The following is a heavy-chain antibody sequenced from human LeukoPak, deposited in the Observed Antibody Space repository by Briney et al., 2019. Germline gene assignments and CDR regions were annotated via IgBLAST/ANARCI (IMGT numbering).Heavy chain of an antibody. J-gene: IGHJ4*02. CDR1: GFTFSNVW. CDR3: VTDLVIKGYFDY. Sequence: GGSLRLSCAASGFTFSNVWMSWVRQVPGKGLEWVGRIRRKTDGETTDHAAPVKGRFTISRDDSKNTLYLQMNSLKTEDTAVYYCVTDLVIKGYFDYWGQGALVTVCS. V-gene: IGHV3-15*01. D-gene: IGHD2-21*01. CDR2: IRRKTDGETT.